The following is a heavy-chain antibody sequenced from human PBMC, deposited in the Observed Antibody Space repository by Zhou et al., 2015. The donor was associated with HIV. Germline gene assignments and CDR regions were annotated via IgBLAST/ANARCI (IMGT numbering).Heavy chain of an antibody. V-gene: IGHV1-58*01. CDR1: GFTFTSSA. CDR2: IVVGSGNT. D-gene: IGHD6-19*01. CDR3: AAGSIAVAGTDFDY. J-gene: IGHJ4*02. Sequence: QMQLVQSGPEVKKPGTSVKVSCKASGFTFTSSAVQWVRQARGQRLEWIGWIVVGSGNTNYAQKFQERVTITRDMSTSTAYMELSSLRSEDTAVYYCAAGSIAVAGTDFDYWGQGTLVTVSS.